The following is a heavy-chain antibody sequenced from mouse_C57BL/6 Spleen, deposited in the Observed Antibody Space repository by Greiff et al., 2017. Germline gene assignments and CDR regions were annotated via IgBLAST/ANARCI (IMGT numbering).Heavy chain of an antibody. CDR1: GYAFSSSW. CDR2: IYPGDGDT. V-gene: IGHV1-82*01. CDR3: ARYYGNYDYAMDY. J-gene: IGHJ4*01. D-gene: IGHD2-1*01. Sequence: VQLQQSGPELVKPGASVKISCKASGYAFSSSWMNWVKQRPGKGLEWIGRIYPGDGDTNYNGKFKGKATLTADKSSSTADMQLSSLTSEDSAVYFCARYYGNYDYAMDYWGQGTSVTVSS.